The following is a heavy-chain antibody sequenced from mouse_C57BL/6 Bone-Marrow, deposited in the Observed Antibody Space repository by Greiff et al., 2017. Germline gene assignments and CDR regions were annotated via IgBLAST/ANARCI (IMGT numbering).Heavy chain of an antibody. D-gene: IGHD1-1*01. Sequence: EVKLVESGGGLVKPGGSLKLSCAASGFTFSDYGMHWVRQAPEKGLEWVAYISSGSSTIYYADTVKGRFTISRDNAKNTLFLQMTSLRSEDTAMYYCAKPDYYGSSYLYAMDYWGQGTSVTVSS. CDR1: GFTFSDYG. J-gene: IGHJ4*01. CDR2: ISSGSSTI. V-gene: IGHV5-17*01. CDR3: AKPDYYGSSYLYAMDY.